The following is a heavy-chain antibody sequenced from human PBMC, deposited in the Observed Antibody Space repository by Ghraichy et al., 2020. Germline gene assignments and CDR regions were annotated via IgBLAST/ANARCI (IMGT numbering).Heavy chain of an antibody. CDR3: ASWEEQWPTSGYFDL. J-gene: IGHJ2*01. V-gene: IGHV4-61*01. Sequence: SETLSLTCTVSGGSVSSGSYYWSWIRQPPGKGLEWIGYIYYSGSTNYNPSLKSRVTISVDTSKNQFSLKLSSVTAADTAVYYCASWEEQWPTSGYFDLWGRGTLVTVSS. CDR1: GGSVSSGSYY. D-gene: IGHD6-19*01. CDR2: IYYSGST.